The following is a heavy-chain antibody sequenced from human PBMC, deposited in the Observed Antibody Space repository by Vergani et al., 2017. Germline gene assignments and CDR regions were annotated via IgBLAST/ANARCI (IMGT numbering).Heavy chain of an antibody. J-gene: IGHJ6*03. CDR2: IYYSGST. Sequence: QVQLQESGPGLVKPSETLSLTCTVSGGSISSYYWSWIRQPPGKGLEWIGYIYYSGSTNYNPSLKSRVTISVDTSKNQFSLKLSSVTAADTAVYYCARMQLPKRSYYYYYMDVWGKGTTVTVSS. V-gene: IGHV4-59*12. CDR3: ARMQLPKRSYYYYYMDV. CDR1: GGSISSYY. D-gene: IGHD1-1*01.